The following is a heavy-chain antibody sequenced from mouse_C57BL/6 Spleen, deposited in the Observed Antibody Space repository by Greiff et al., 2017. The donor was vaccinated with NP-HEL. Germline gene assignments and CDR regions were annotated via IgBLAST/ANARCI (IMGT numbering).Heavy chain of an antibody. J-gene: IGHJ2*01. Sequence: VKLQQPGAELVKPGASVKLSCKASGYTFTSYWMQWVKQRPGQGLEWIGEIDPSDSYTNYNQKFKGKATLTVDTSSSTAYMQLSSLTSEDSAVYYCARRSPYYSNYDWGQGTTLTVSS. D-gene: IGHD2-5*01. V-gene: IGHV1-50*01. CDR3: ARRSPYYSNYD. CDR1: GYTFTSYW. CDR2: IDPSDSYT.